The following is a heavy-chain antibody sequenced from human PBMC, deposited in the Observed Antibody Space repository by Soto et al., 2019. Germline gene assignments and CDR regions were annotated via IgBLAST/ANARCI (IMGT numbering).Heavy chain of an antibody. D-gene: IGHD3-22*01. CDR1: GFTFSSYA. Sequence: GGSLRLSYAASGFTFSSYAMSWVRQAPGKGLEWVSAISGSGGSTYYADSVKGRFTISRDNSKNTLYLQMNSLRAEDTAVYYCAKQGVIVVAPFDYWGQGTLVTVSS. CDR2: ISGSGGST. V-gene: IGHV3-23*01. CDR3: AKQGVIVVAPFDY. J-gene: IGHJ4*02.